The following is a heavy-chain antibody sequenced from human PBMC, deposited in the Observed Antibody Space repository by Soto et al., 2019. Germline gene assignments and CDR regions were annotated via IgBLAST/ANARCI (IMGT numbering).Heavy chain of an antibody. J-gene: IGHJ4*02. D-gene: IGHD2-8*01. CDR3: ARDNGYYDF. V-gene: IGHV1-18*01. CDR1: GYTVSSYS. Sequence: QLQMVQSGAEVKQPGASVKISCKTSGYTVSSYSINWVRQAPGQGLEWMAWISTTSGNTHYAERVQGRVTVTLDKSARTAFMEMWGLTSDDTAVYFCARDNGYYDFWGQGTLVTVSS. CDR2: ISTTSGNT.